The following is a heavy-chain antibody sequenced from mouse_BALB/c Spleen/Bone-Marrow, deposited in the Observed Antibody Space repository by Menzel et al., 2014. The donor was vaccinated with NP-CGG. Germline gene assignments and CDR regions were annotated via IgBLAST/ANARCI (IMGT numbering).Heavy chain of an antibody. CDR3: ARRTLAMDY. V-gene: IGHV1-52*01. Sequence: QVQLKQSGPDLVRPGSSVKMSYKASDYTFTTYWMHWVKQRPGRGLEWIGMIDPSTSETRLNQKFKDKATLIVDKSSNTAYMQLSSLTSEDSAVYYCARRTLAMDYWGQGTSVTVSS. CDR2: IDPSTSET. J-gene: IGHJ4*01. CDR1: DYTFTTYW.